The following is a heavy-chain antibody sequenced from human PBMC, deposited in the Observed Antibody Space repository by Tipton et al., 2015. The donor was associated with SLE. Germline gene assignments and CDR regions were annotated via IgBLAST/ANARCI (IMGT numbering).Heavy chain of an antibody. D-gene: IGHD6-13*01. J-gene: IGHJ4*02. Sequence: TLSLTCTVSGGSISSGSYYWSWIRQPAGKGLEWIGHIYTSGSTNYNPSLKSRVTISVDTSKNRFSLKVNSVTAADTAVYYCARLMPSRVGFDYWGQGTLVTVSS. CDR1: GGSISSGSYY. V-gene: IGHV4-61*09. CDR2: IYTSGST. CDR3: ARLMPSRVGFDY.